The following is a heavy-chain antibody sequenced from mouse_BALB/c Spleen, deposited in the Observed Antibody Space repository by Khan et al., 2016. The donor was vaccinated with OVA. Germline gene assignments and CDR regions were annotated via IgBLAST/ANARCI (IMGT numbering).Heavy chain of an antibody. CDR3: ARSNGNYWFAY. V-gene: IGHV9-3-1*01. CDR2: INTYTGEP. J-gene: IGHJ3*01. D-gene: IGHD2-1*01. CDR1: GYTFTNYG. Sequence: QIQLVQSGPELKKPGETVKISCKASGYTFTNYGMNWVKQAPGKGLKWMGWINTYTGEPTYADDFKGRFAFSLETSASTAYLQSNNLKNEDTATYCCARSNGNYWFAYWGQGTLVTVSA.